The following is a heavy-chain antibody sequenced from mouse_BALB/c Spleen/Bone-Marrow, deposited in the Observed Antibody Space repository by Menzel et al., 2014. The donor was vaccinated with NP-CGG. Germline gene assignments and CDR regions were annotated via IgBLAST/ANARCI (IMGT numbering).Heavy chain of an antibody. CDR3: ARGKGYGCVWFAY. CDR2: INPSTGYT. V-gene: IGHV1-7*01. D-gene: IGHD3-1*01. CDR1: GYTFTSYW. J-gene: IGHJ3*01. Sequence: QVQLQQSGAELAKPGASVKMSCKASGYTFTSYWMHWVKQRPGQGLEWIGYINPSTGYTEHNQKFKDKATLTADKSSSTAYMHLSSLTSEDSAVDYCARGKGYGCVWFAYWGQGTLVTVSA.